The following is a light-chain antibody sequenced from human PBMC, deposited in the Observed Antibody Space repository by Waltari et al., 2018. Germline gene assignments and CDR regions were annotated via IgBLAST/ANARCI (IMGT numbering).Light chain of an antibody. CDR1: QSVNTN. CDR2: AAS. CDR3: QEYNNWYT. J-gene: IGKJ2*01. Sequence: ELVTTQSPATLSVFHGERRTLPCRALQSVNTNLTWYQQTPGHAPRLLIYAASPRAIGIPARFSGSGSGTEFTLTISSLQSEDFAVYYCQEYNNWYTFGQGTKLEIK. V-gene: IGKV3-15*01.